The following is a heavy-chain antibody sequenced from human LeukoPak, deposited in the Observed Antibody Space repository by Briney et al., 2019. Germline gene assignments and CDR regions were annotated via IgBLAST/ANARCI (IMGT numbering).Heavy chain of an antibody. V-gene: IGHV3-30*02. J-gene: IGHJ4*02. CDR1: GFTFSNYG. CDR3: AREESSLVLGGLAY. D-gene: IGHD6-13*01. Sequence: PGGSLRLSCAASGFTFSNYGIHWVRQAPGKGLEWVTFIRTDGNTKYYADSVRGRFTISRDNSKNTVSLQMNSLRAEDTAVYYCAREESSLVLGGLAYWGQGTLVTVSS. CDR2: IRTDGNTK.